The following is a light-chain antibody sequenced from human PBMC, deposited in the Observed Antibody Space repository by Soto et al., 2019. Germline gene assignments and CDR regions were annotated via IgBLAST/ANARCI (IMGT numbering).Light chain of an antibody. CDR1: QSVSSSY. V-gene: IGKV3-20*01. CDR3: QQYGSSPT. Sequence: EIVLTQSPGTLSLSPGEGATLSCRASQSVSSSYLAWYQQKPGQAPRLLIYGASSRATGIPDRFSGSGSGTDFTLTISRPEPEDFAVYYCQQYGSSPTFGQGTRLEIK. J-gene: IGKJ5*01. CDR2: GAS.